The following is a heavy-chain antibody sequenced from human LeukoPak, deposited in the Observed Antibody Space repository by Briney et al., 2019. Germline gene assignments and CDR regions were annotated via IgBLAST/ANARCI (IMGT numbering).Heavy chain of an antibody. CDR2: IYPGDSDT. CDR3: AITRNYYDSSGYSLSTYYYGMDV. CDR1: GYSFTSYW. V-gene: IGHV5-51*01. Sequence: PGASLQISCKGSGYSFTSYWIGWVRQMPGKGLEWMGIIYPGDSDTRYSPSFQGQVTISADKSISTSYLQWSSLKASDTAMYYCAITRNYYDSSGYSLSTYYYGMDVWGQGTTVTVSS. J-gene: IGHJ6*02. D-gene: IGHD3-22*01.